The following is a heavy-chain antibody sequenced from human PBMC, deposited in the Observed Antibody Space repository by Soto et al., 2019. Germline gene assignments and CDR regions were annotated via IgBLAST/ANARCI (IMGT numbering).Heavy chain of an antibody. CDR2: FYHSGNS. D-gene: IGHD5-18*01. V-gene: IGHV4-59*01. CDR3: ARISSVDPYGYVNGGLDV. Sequence: SETLSLTCIVSGGSISSYYCSWIRQSPEKGLEWIGYFYHSGNSNYNPSLKSRVTISVDTSKNQLSLSLRSVTAADTAVYFCARISSVDPYGYVNGGLDVWGQGTTVTVSS. CDR1: GGSISSYY. J-gene: IGHJ6*02.